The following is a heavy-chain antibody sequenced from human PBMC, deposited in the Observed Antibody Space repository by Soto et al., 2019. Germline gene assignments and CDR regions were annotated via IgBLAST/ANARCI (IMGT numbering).Heavy chain of an antibody. CDR1: GGSISSYY. CDR2: MYYSGST. CDR3: ARHGYTMGTWYYFDY. D-gene: IGHD5-18*01. V-gene: IGHV4-59*08. J-gene: IGHJ4*02. Sequence: SETLSLTCTVSGGSISSYYWSWIRQPPGKGLEWIGYMYYSGSTNYNPSLKSRVTISVDTSKNQFSLRLSSVAATDAAVYYCARHGYTMGTWYYFDYWGLGTLVTVSS.